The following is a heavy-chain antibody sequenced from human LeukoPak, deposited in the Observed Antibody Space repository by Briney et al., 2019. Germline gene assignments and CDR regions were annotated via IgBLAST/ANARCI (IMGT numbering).Heavy chain of an antibody. J-gene: IGHJ4*02. CDR2: ITRSGGST. CDR3: AKLDRIAAAGTVDY. V-gene: IGHV3-23*01. D-gene: IGHD6-13*01. CDR1: GFTFSSYA. Sequence: PGGSLRLSCVVSGFTFSSYAMSWVRQAPGKGLEWVSAITRSGGSTYYADSVKGRFTISRDNSKNTLYLQMNSLRAEDTAVYYCAKLDRIAAAGTVDYWGQGTLVTVSS.